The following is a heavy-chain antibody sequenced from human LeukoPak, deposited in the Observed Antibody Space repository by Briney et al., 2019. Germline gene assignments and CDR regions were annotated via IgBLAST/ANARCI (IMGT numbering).Heavy chain of an antibody. V-gene: IGHV4-39*01. CDR1: GGSISSSSYY. J-gene: IGHJ4*02. D-gene: IGHD3-10*01. Sequence: SQTLSLTCTVSGGSISSSSYYWGWIRQPPGKGLEWIGSIYHSGSSYYNPSLKSRVTISVDTSKNQFSLKLSSVTAADTAVYYCARHSSYYGNFDYWGQGTLVTVSS. CDR2: IYHSGSS. CDR3: ARHSSYYGNFDY.